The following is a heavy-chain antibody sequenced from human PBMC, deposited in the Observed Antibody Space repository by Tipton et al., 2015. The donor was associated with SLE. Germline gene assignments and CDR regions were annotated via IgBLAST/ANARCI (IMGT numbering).Heavy chain of an antibody. Sequence: LRLSCTVSGGSISSGGYYWSWIRQHPGKGLEWIGYIYYSGSTYYNPSLKSRVTISVDTSKNQFSLKLSSVTAADTAVYYCARDNFWNRGYYFGGGEDYYYYMDVWGKGTTVTVSS. V-gene: IGHV4-31*03. CDR2: IYYSGST. J-gene: IGHJ6*03. D-gene: IGHD3-3*01. CDR1: GGSISSGGYY. CDR3: ARDNFWNRGYYFGGGEDYYYYMDV.